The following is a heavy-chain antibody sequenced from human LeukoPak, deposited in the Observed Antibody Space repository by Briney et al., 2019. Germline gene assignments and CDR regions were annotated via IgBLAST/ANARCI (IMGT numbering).Heavy chain of an antibody. Sequence: GGSLRLSCAASGFTFSSYAMSWVRQAPEKGLEWVSSISGSGGSKWFADSVRGRFTISRDNSENTLYLQMNRLRAEDTALYYCAKESSVAGAGLLDYWGQGTLVTVSS. V-gene: IGHV3-23*01. CDR1: GFTFSSYA. J-gene: IGHJ4*02. CDR3: AKESSVAGAGLLDY. D-gene: IGHD6-19*01. CDR2: ISGSGGSK.